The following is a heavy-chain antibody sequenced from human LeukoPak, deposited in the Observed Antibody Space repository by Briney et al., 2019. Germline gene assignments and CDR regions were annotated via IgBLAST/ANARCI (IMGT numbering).Heavy chain of an antibody. Sequence: ASVKVSCKTSGYTFTDYGISWVRQAPGQGLEWLGRISTHNTYTNYAQKFQGRVTMTRDTSISTAYMELSRLRSDDTAVYYCARSPMIPYCSSTSCPYYFDYWGQGTLVTVSS. D-gene: IGHD2-2*01. J-gene: IGHJ4*02. CDR1: GYTFTDYG. CDR3: ARSPMIPYCSSTSCPYYFDY. V-gene: IGHV1-18*01. CDR2: ISTHNTYT.